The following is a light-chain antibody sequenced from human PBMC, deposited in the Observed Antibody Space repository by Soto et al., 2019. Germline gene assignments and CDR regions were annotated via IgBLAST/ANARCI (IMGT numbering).Light chain of an antibody. CDR2: GGP. V-gene: IGKV1-39*01. Sequence: SVEDRVPITCRASQTINSCSAWYQQKPGKAPKVLLYGGPTLQRGVPTRISGRGAGKELNITISSLQSEDFETYDCQQRYRNLSTFGLGT. J-gene: IGKJ3*01. CDR3: QQRYRNLST. CDR1: QTINSC.